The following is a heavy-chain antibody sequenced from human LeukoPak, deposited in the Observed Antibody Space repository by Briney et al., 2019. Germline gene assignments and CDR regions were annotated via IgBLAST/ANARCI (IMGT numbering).Heavy chain of an antibody. J-gene: IGHJ4*02. CDR1: GFTVSSNY. CDR3: AREALGGGGY. V-gene: IGHV3-66*01. Sequence: GGSLRLSCAASGFTVSSNYMSWVRQAPGKGLEWVSIIYSSGSTYYPDSVKGRFTISRDNSKNTLYLQMNSLRAEDTAVYHCAREALGGGGYWGQGNLVTVSS. CDR2: IYSSGST. D-gene: IGHD3-10*01.